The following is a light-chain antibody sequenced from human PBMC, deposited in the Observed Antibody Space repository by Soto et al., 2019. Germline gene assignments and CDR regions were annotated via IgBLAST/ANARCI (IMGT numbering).Light chain of an antibody. J-gene: IGKJ5*01. CDR2: AAS. V-gene: IGKV1-9*01. CDR1: QGIDTS. Sequence: ILLTQSPSSLSASVGDRVTITCRASQGIDTSLAWYQHKPGKAPKLLIYAASNFQSGVPSRFSGSGSGTHFTLTISSLQPEDFATYYCQQLHGYPITFGQGTRLEIK. CDR3: QQLHGYPIT.